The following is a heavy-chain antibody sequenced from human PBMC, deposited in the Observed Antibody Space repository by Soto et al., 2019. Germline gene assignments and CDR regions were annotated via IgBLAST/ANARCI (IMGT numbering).Heavy chain of an antibody. CDR2: IYYSGST. D-gene: IGHD3-16*01. CDR3: ARDSEGEFDY. J-gene: IGHJ4*02. V-gene: IGHV4-31*03. Sequence: QVQLQESGPGLVKPSQTLSLTCTVSGGSISSGGYYWSWIRQHPGKVLEWMGYIYYSGSTYYNTSHKSRVTISVDPSKNQFSLKLSSVSAADTAVYYCARDSEGEFDYWGQGTLVTVSS. CDR1: GGSISSGGYY.